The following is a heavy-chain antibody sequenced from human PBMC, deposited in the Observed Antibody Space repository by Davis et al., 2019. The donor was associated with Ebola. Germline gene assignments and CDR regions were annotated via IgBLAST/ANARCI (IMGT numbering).Heavy chain of an antibody. D-gene: IGHD3-22*01. J-gene: IGHJ5*02. CDR1: GGTFSSYA. Sequence: ASVKVSCKASGGTFSSYAISWVRQAPGQGLEWMGWISAYNGNTNYAQKLQGRVTMTTDTSTSTAYMELRSLRSDDTAVYYCARDVTMIVGGWFDPWGQGTLVTVSS. CDR2: ISAYNGNT. CDR3: ARDVTMIVGGWFDP. V-gene: IGHV1-18*01.